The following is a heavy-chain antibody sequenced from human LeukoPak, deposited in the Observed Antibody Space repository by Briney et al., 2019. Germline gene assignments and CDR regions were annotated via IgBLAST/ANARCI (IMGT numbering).Heavy chain of an antibody. CDR2: IKQDGSEK. J-gene: IGHJ4*02. D-gene: IGHD3-3*01. V-gene: IGHV3-7*01. CDR1: GFTFSGYW. CDR3: ARVSYDFWSGYRPSDY. Sequence: PGDSLRLSCAASGFTFSGYWMAWVRQAPGKGLEWVANIKQDGSEKYYVDSVKGRFTVSRDNAKNSLYLQMNSLRAEDTAVYYCARVSYDFWSGYRPSDYWGQGTLVTVSS.